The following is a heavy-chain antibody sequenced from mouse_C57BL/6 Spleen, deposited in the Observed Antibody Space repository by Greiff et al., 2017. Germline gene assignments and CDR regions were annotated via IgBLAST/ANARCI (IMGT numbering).Heavy chain of an antibody. CDR3: ARYDYDVGYFDY. V-gene: IGHV1-55*01. CDR2: IYPGSGST. J-gene: IGHJ2*01. CDR1: GYTFTSYW. D-gene: IGHD2-4*01. Sequence: QVQLQQSGAELVKPGASVKMSCKASGYTFTSYWITWVKQRPGQGLEWIGDIYPGSGSTNYNEKFKSKATLTVDTSSSTAYMQLSSLTSEDSAVYYCARYDYDVGYFDYWGQGTTLTVSS.